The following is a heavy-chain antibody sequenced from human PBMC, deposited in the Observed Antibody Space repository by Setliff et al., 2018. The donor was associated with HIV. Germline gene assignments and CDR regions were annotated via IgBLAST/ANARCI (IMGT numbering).Heavy chain of an antibody. Sequence: SETLSLTCTVSGGSISTSYWNWIRQPPGKGLEWIAYIYISGTTNYNPSLKSRVTISLDTSRNQFSLKLGSVSAADTAMYYCAREHCSGGSCNGFDIWGQGTMVT. CDR1: GGSISTSY. J-gene: IGHJ3*02. V-gene: IGHV4-4*09. D-gene: IGHD2-15*01. CDR3: AREHCSGGSCNGFDI. CDR2: IYISGTT.